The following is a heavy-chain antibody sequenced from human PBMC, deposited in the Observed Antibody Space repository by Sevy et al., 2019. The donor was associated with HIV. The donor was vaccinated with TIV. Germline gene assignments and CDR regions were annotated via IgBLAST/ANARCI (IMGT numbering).Heavy chain of an antibody. J-gene: IGHJ6*02. CDR1: GDSISGYY. V-gene: IGHV4-59*01. Sequence: SENLSLTCSVSGDSISGYYWSWIRQPPGKGLEWIGYIYYSGRTDYNPSLKSRVTISADTSKNQFSLKLNSVTAADTAVYYCARPYSNFYYAMDVWGQGTTVTVSS. CDR2: IYYSGRT. CDR3: ARPYSNFYYAMDV. D-gene: IGHD3-3*02.